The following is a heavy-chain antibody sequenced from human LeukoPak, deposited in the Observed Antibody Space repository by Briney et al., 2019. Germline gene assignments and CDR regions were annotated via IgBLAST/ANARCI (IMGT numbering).Heavy chain of an antibody. V-gene: IGHV5-51*01. Sequence: GESLKISCKASGYSFTSYWIDWVRQMPGKGLEWMGIIYPGDSHTRYSPSFQGQVTISADKSISTAYLQWSSLKASDTAMYYCARLGFGSSGWFTGPFDPWGQGTLVTVSS. J-gene: IGHJ5*02. D-gene: IGHD6-19*01. CDR3: ARLGFGSSGWFTGPFDP. CDR2: IYPGDSHT. CDR1: GYSFTSYW.